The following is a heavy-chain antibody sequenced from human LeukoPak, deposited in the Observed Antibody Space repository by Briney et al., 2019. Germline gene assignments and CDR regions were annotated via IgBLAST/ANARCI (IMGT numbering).Heavy chain of an antibody. CDR1: GGSISSGGYS. V-gene: IGHV4-30-2*01. CDR2: IYHSGST. J-gene: IGHJ5*02. CDR3: ARDVVGANGNWFDP. Sequence: SETLSLTCAVSGGSISSGGYSWSWIRQPPGKGLEWIGYIYHSGSTYYNPSLKSRVTMSVDTSKNQFSLKLSSVTAADTAVYYCARDVVGANGNWFDPWGQGTLVTVSS. D-gene: IGHD1-26*01.